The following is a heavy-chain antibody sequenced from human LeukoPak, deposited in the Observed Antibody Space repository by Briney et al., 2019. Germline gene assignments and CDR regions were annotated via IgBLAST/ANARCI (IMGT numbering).Heavy chain of an antibody. CDR3: AKDAAGPEY. D-gene: IGHD6-13*01. CDR2: ISASGSNT. J-gene: IGHJ4*02. V-gene: IGHV3-23*01. Sequence: GGSLRLSCAVSGLTFSSYSMSWVRQAPGKGLYWVSGISASGSNTYYADSVKGWFTISRDNSKNTLYLQMNSLRAEDTAVYYCAKDAAGPEYWGQGTLVTVSS. CDR1: GLTFSSYS.